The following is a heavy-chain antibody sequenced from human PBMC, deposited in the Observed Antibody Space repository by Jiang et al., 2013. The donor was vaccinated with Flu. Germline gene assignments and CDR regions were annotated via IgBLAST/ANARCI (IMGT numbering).Heavy chain of an antibody. CDR3: ARGASYSSGWESGLGILDY. V-gene: IGHV6-1*01. Sequence: SQTLSLTCAISGDSVSSNSAAWNWIRQSPSRGLEWLGRTYYRSKWYNDYAVSVKSRITINPDTSKNQFSLQLNSVTPEDTAVYYCARGASYSSGWESGLGILDYWGQGTLVTVSS. J-gene: IGHJ4*02. D-gene: IGHD6-19*01. CDR2: TYYRSKWYN. CDR1: GDSVSSNSAA.